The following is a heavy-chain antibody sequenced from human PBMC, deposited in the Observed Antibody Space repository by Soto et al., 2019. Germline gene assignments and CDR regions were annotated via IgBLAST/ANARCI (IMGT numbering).Heavy chain of an antibody. CDR2: FYPGDSTS. J-gene: IGHJ3*02. Sequence: PXESLTISCKTSGYSFISYWVAWVRQKPGKGLEWMGTFYPGDSTSTYSPSFQGRVTISVDKSISTAYLHLSSLKASDTAMYYCARIIGYCRNNDCSWTFDIWGQGTTVTVSS. CDR1: GYSFISYW. CDR3: ARIIGYCRNNDCSWTFDI. V-gene: IGHV5-51*01. D-gene: IGHD2-2*03.